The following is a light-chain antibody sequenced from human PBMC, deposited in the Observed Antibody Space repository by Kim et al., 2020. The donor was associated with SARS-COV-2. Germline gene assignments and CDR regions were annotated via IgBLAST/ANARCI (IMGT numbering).Light chain of an antibody. J-gene: IGKJ1*01. V-gene: IGKV3-20*01. CDR1: QSVSSY. CDR3: QQYGSTPRT. Sequence: EIVLTQSPGTLSLSPGERATLSCRASQSVSSYLACYQQKPGQAPRLFIYGASNRATGIPDRFSGSGSGTDFTLIISRLEPEDFAVYYCQQYGSTPRTFGQGTKVDIK. CDR2: GAS.